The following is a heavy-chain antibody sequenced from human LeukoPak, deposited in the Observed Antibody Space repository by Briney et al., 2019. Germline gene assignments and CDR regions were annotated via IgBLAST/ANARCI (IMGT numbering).Heavy chain of an antibody. CDR2: INHSGST. V-gene: IGHV4-34*01. CDR1: GGSFSGYY. CDR3: ARGYYGSGSYRFDP. D-gene: IGHD3-10*01. J-gene: IGHJ5*02. Sequence: SETLSLTCAVYGGSFSGYYWSWIRQPPGKGLEWIGEINHSGSTNYNPSLKSRVTISVDTSKNQSSLKLSSVTAADTAVYYCARGYYGSGSYRFDPWGQGTLVTVSS.